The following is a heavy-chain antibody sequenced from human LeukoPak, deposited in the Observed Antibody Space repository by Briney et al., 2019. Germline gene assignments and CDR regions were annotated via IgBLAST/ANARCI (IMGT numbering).Heavy chain of an antibody. CDR2: INPNSGGT. CDR3: AREVVVPASNWFDP. V-gene: IGHV1-2*06. D-gene: IGHD2-2*01. CDR1: GYTFTGYY. Sequence: GASVKVSCKASGYTFTGYYMHWVRQAPGQGLEWMGRINPNSGGTNYAQKFQGRVTMTRDTSISTAYMELSRLRSDDTAVYYCAREVVVPASNWFDPWGQGTLVTVSS. J-gene: IGHJ5*02.